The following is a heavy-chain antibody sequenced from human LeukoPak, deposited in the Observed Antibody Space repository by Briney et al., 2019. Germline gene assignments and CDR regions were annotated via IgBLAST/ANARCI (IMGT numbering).Heavy chain of an antibody. Sequence: GGSLRLSCAASGFTFSSYGMSWVRQAPGKGLEWVSGVSGSGGITFYADSVKGRFTISRDNSKNTLYLQMNSLRADDTAVYYCARGGGYTDYWGQGTLVTVSS. D-gene: IGHD5-24*01. V-gene: IGHV3-23*01. CDR1: GFTFSSYG. CDR3: ARGGGYTDY. CDR2: VSGSGGIT. J-gene: IGHJ4*02.